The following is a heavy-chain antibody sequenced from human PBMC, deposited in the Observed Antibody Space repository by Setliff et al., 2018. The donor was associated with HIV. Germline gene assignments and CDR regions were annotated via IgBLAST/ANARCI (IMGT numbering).Heavy chain of an antibody. Sequence: ASVKVSCKASEYTFTNYYIHWVRQGPGQGLEWVGIMNPSGGSTTYAQKFQDRVTLTTDTSTGTVYMEVRRLRSDDTAVYFCAREGVAADDDEWYFFDHWGQGTLVTVS. CDR3: AREGVAADDDEWYFFDH. V-gene: IGHV1-46*01. D-gene: IGHD6-13*01. J-gene: IGHJ4*02. CDR1: EYTFTNYY. CDR2: MNPSGGST.